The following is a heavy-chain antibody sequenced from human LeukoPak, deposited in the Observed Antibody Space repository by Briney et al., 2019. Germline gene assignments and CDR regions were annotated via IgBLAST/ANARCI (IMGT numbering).Heavy chain of an antibody. Sequence: GGSLRLSCAASGFTFSIYSMNWVRQAPGKGLEWISYISSSGGTIYYADSVKGRFTASRDNAKNTLYLQINSLRAEDTAVYYCAKDLDTVVTMFDPWGQGTLVTVSS. V-gene: IGHV3-48*01. CDR1: GFTFSIYS. J-gene: IGHJ5*02. CDR3: AKDLDTVVTMFDP. CDR2: ISSSGGTI. D-gene: IGHD2-21*02.